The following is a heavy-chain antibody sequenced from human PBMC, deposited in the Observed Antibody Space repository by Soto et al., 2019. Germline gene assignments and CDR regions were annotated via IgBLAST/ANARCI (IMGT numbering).Heavy chain of an antibody. V-gene: IGHV4-39*01. D-gene: IGHD5-12*01. CDR2: IYYSGST. Sequence: QLQLQESGPGLVKPSETRSLTCTVSGGSISSSSYYWGWIRQPPGKGLEWIGSIYYSGSTYYNPSLKSRVTISVDTSKNQFSRKLSSVTAADTAVYYCVSYGGYVDWGQGTLVTVSS. CDR3: VSYGGYVD. J-gene: IGHJ4*02. CDR1: GGSISSSSYY.